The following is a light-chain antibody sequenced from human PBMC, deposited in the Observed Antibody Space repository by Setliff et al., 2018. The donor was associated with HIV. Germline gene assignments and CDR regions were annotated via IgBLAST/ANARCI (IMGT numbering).Light chain of an antibody. J-gene: IGLJ1*01. CDR2: EVS. Sequence: QSALTQPASVSGSPGQSITISCTGTSSDVGSYNVVSWYQQHPGKAPKLMIYEVSERPSGVSNRFSGSKSGSTASLTISGLQAEDEADYYCCSYAGSNTYVFGTGTKVTVL. CDR1: SSDVGSYNV. CDR3: CSYAGSNTYV. V-gene: IGLV2-23*02.